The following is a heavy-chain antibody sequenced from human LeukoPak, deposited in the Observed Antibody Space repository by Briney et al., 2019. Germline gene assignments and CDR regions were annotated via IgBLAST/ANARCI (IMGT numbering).Heavy chain of an antibody. CDR1: GFTFDDYG. J-gene: IGHJ5*02. V-gene: IGHV3-20*04. CDR2: INWNGGST. Sequence: PGGSLRLSCAASGFTFDDYGMSWVRQAPGKGLEWVSGINWNGGSTGYADSVKGRFTISRDNAKNSLYLQMNSLRAEDTALYYCARGSDYYDYGDYPNWFDPWGQGTLVTVSS. D-gene: IGHD4-17*01. CDR3: ARGSDYYDYGDYPNWFDP.